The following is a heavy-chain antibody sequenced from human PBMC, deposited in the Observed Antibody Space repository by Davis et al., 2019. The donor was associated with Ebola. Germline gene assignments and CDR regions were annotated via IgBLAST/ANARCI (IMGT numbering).Heavy chain of an antibody. V-gene: IGHV3-73*01. CDR2: IRSKANSYAT. CDR3: TTTTTVFDY. Sequence: GGSLRLSCAASGFTFSGSAMHWVRQASGKGLEWVCRIRSKANSYATAYAASVTGRFTISRDDSKNTAYLQMNSLKTEDTAVYYCTTTTTVFDYWGQGTLVTVSS. D-gene: IGHD4-11*01. CDR1: GFTFSGSA. J-gene: IGHJ4*02.